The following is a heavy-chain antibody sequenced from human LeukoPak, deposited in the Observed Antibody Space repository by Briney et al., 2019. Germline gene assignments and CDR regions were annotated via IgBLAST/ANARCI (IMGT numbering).Heavy chain of an antibody. J-gene: IGHJ6*02. D-gene: IGHD6-6*01. CDR3: ARGAQYSSSYRWYYYYGMDV. CDR1: GGSISSYY. Sequence: SETLSLTCTVSGGSISSYYWSWIRQPPGKGLEWIGEINHSGSTNYNPSLKSRVTISVDTSKNQFSLKLSSVTAADTAVYYCARGAQYSSSYRWYYYYGMDVWGQGTTVTVSS. V-gene: IGHV4-34*01. CDR2: INHSGST.